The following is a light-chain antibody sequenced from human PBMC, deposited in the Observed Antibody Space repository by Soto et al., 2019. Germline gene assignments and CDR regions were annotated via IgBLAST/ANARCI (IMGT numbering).Light chain of an antibody. CDR2: GAF. Sequence: DLQMTQSPSSLSASVGDRVTITCRASVSISMYLSWYQQQPGRAPKLLVYGAFSLQGGVPSRFSGSGSGTDYTLTITSLQPEDFATYYCHQTYALPWTFGQGTKVDIK. J-gene: IGKJ1*01. CDR3: HQTYALPWT. V-gene: IGKV1-39*01. CDR1: VSISMY.